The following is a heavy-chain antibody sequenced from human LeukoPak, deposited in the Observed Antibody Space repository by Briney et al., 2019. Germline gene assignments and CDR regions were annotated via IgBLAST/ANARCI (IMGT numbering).Heavy chain of an antibody. Sequence: SVKVSCKASGGTFSSYAISWVRQAPGQGLEWMGGIIPIFGTANYAQKFQGRVTITADESTSTAYMELSSLRSEDTAVYYCATMRFPIFGVVGIDPNYYMDVWGKGTTVTVSS. CDR2: IIPIFGTA. J-gene: IGHJ6*03. CDR3: ATMRFPIFGVVGIDPNYYMDV. D-gene: IGHD3-3*01. CDR1: GGTFSSYA. V-gene: IGHV1-69*13.